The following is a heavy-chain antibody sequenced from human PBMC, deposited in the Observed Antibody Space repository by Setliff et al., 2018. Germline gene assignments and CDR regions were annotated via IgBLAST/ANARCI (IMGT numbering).Heavy chain of an antibody. CDR3: AGDILLVEGVSVTGCWFDP. CDR1: GYRFTTYG. Sequence: ASVKVSCKASGYRFTTYGINWVRQAPGQGLEWMGWISPYNGNTKYAQKFQGRVTMTADTSTSTAYMELRSLRFDDTAVYYCAGDILLVEGVSVTGCWFDPWGQGALVTVSS. D-gene: IGHD3-9*01. CDR2: ISPYNGNT. V-gene: IGHV1-18*01. J-gene: IGHJ5*02.